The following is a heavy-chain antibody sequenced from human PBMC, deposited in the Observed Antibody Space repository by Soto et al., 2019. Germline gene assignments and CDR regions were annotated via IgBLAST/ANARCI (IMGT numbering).Heavy chain of an antibody. J-gene: IGHJ5*02. D-gene: IGHD4-17*01. CDR2: IIPIFGTA. CDR1: GGTFSSYS. CDR3: ARARAVTTYWFDP. Sequence: SVKVSCKASGGTFSSYSISWVLQAPGQGLEWMGGIIPIFGTANYAQKFQGRVTITADESTSTAYMELSSLRSEDTAVYYCARARAVTTYWFDPWGQGTLVTVSS. V-gene: IGHV1-69*13.